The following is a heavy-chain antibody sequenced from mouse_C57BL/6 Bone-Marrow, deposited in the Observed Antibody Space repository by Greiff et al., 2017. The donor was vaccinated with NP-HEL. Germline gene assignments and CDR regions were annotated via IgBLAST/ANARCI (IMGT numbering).Heavy chain of an antibody. CDR2: INPNYGTT. Sequence: VQLKESGPELVKPGASVKISCKASGYSFTDYNMNWVKQSNGKSLEWIGVINPNYGTTSYNQKFKGKATLTVDQSSSTAYMQLNSLTSEDSAVYDCARSWDCYYWYFDVWGTGTTVTASS. CDR1: GYSFTDYN. CDR3: ARSWDCYYWYFDV. V-gene: IGHV1-39*01. J-gene: IGHJ1*03. D-gene: IGHD4-1*01.